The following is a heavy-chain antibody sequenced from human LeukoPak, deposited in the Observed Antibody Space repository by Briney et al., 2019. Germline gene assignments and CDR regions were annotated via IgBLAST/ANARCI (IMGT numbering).Heavy chain of an antibody. CDR2: IYPGDSDT. CDR3: ARHGEYSSHVDY. D-gene: IGHD6-6*01. Sequence: GESLKISCKGSGFKFSTYWIGWVRQMPGKGLEWMGVIYPGDSDTRYSPSFQGQVTISADKSISTAYLRWSSLKASDTAMYYCARHGEYSSHVDYWGQGTLVTVSS. CDR1: GFKFSTYW. J-gene: IGHJ4*02. V-gene: IGHV5-51*01.